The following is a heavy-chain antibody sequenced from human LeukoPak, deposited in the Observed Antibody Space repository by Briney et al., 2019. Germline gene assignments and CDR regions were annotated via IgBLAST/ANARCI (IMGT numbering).Heavy chain of an antibody. J-gene: IGHJ4*02. CDR3: ARDRGGSYSAIDY. Sequence: GGSLRLSCAASGFTFSSYWMSWVCQAPGKGLEWVANIKQDGSEKYYVDSVKGRFTISRDNAKNSLYLQMNSLRAEDTAVYYCARDRGGSYSAIDYWGQGTLVTVSS. CDR1: GFTFSSYW. D-gene: IGHD1-26*01. CDR2: IKQDGSEK. V-gene: IGHV3-7*01.